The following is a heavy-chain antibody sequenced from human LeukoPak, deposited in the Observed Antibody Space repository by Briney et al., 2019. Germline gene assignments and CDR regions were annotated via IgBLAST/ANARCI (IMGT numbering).Heavy chain of an antibody. V-gene: IGHV4-4*07. CDR1: GGSFTNYY. CDR2: INTKGST. CDR3: ARERVDYVWGNYRYWDY. D-gene: IGHD3-16*02. Sequence: SETLSLTCTVSGGSFTNYYWSWIRQPAGEGLEWIGHINTKGSTSSNPSLKSPVIMSVDTSKNQFSLKLTSVTGADTAVYYCARERVDYVWGNYRYWDYWGQGILVTVSS. J-gene: IGHJ4*02.